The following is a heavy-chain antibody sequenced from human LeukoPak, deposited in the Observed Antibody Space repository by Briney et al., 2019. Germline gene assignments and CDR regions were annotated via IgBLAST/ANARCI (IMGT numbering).Heavy chain of an antibody. V-gene: IGHV3-23*01. CDR2: LSASGGTT. CDR3: AKLPREYCSSTSCPNWFDT. CDR1: GFSFSSYA. Sequence: GGSLRLSCAASGFSFSSYAMTWVRQAPGKGLEWVSALSASGGTTYYADSVKGRFTTSRDNSKNTLYLHMNSLRAEDTAVYYCAKLPREYCSSTSCPNWFDTWGQGTLVTVSS. J-gene: IGHJ5*02. D-gene: IGHD2-2*01.